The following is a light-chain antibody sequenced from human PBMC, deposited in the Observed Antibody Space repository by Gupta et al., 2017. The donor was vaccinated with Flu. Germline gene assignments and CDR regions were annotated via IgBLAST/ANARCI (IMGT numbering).Light chain of an antibody. CDR2: KIS. CDR3: RQAKHFPWT. V-gene: IGKV2-24*01. CDR1: QSLVHRDGDTY. Sequence: DVVMTQTPLSSPVTVGQPASISCKSSQSLVHRDGDTYLNWLQQRPGQPPRLLLYKISNRFSGVPDRFSGSGAGTDFTLRIIRVEAEDVGVYYCRQAKHFPWTFGQGTKVEIK. J-gene: IGKJ1*01.